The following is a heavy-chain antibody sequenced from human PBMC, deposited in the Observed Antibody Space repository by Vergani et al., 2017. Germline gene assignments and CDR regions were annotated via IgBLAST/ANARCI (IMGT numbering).Heavy chain of an antibody. CDR1: GFTFSSYG. V-gene: IGHV3-23*04. CDR3: AKVGGDIVVVPAAITGWYYFDY. D-gene: IGHD2-2*02. J-gene: IGHJ4*02. Sequence: VQLVESGGGVVQPGRSLRLSCAASGFTFSSYGMHWVRQAPGKGLEWVSAISGSGGSTYYADSVKGRFTISRDNSKNTLYLQMNSLRAEDTAVYYCAKVGGDIVVVPAAITGWYYFDYWGQGTLVTVSS. CDR2: ISGSGGST.